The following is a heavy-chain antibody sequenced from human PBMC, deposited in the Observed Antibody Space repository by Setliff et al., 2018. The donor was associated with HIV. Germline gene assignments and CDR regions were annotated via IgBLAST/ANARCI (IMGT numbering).Heavy chain of an antibody. D-gene: IGHD3-16*01. J-gene: IGHJ6*03. CDR1: GGSISSGGYY. Sequence: SETLSLTCTVSGGSISSGGYYWSWIRQHPGKGLEWIGYIYYSGSTYYNPSLKSRLTISVDTSKNQFPLKLSSVTAADTAVYYCARRSPGGGYYMDVWGKGTTVTVSS. CDR2: IYYSGST. CDR3: ARRSPGGGYYMDV. V-gene: IGHV4-31*03.